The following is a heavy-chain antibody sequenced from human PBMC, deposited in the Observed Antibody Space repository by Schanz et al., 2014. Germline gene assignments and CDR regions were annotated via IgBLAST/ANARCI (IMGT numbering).Heavy chain of an antibody. CDR2: ISAYNGNT. Sequence: QVQLVQSGAEVKKPGASVKVSCKASGYTFTSYGINWVRQAPGQGLEWMGWISAYNGNTNYAQKIQGTVTMTTDPSTTTAYTDMRILRPDHTALYDYATAVYSSAWDDRNNARIDYWGQGTLVTVSS. D-gene: IGHD6-19*01. CDR3: ATAVYSSAWDDRNNARIDY. J-gene: IGHJ4*02. CDR1: GYTFTSYG. V-gene: IGHV1-18*01.